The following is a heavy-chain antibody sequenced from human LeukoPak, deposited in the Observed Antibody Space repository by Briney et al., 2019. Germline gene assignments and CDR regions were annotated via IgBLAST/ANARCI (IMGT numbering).Heavy chain of an antibody. CDR2: ISGYSGNT. J-gene: IGHJ4*02. CDR3: ARDLEMATIAELDY. CDR1: GYTFTSYG. Sequence: ASVRVSCKASGYTFTSYGISWVRQAPGQGLEWMGWISGYSGNTNYAQKFQGRVTMTRDTPISTAYMELSRLRSDDTAVYYCARDLEMATIAELDYWGQGTLVTVSS. V-gene: IGHV1-18*01. D-gene: IGHD5-24*01.